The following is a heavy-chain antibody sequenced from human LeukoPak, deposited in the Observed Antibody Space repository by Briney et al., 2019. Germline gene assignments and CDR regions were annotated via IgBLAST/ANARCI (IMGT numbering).Heavy chain of an antibody. Sequence: SETLSLTCTVSGGSISSYYWSWIRQPPGKGLEWIGYIYYSGSTNYNPSLRSRVTISVDTSKNQFSLKLRSVTAADTAVYYCARSWYSSSWTDYYFDYWGQGTLVTVSS. D-gene: IGHD6-13*01. CDR3: ARSWYSSSWTDYYFDY. CDR2: IYYSGST. CDR1: GGSISSYY. J-gene: IGHJ4*02. V-gene: IGHV4-59*01.